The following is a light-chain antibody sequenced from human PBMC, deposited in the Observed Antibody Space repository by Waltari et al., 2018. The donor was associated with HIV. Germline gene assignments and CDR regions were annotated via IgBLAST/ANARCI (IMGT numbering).Light chain of an antibody. V-gene: IGKV3-11*01. CDR2: DAS. Sequence: EIVLTQSPATLSLSPGGRTTLSCRASQSISSYLAWYQQKPGQAPRLLVYDASNRATGIPARFSGSGSGTDFTLTINSLEPEDFAVYYCQQRSNWPRTFGQGTKLEIK. J-gene: IGKJ2*02. CDR3: QQRSNWPRT. CDR1: QSISSY.